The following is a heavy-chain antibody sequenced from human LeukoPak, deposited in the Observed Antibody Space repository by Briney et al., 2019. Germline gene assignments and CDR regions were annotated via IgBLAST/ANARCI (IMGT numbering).Heavy chain of an antibody. CDR2: ISGSGGST. CDR3: AKGGRGTTVTYDY. V-gene: IGHV3-23*01. D-gene: IGHD4-17*01. CDR1: GFTFRSYA. J-gene: IGHJ4*02. Sequence: GGSLGLSCAASGFTFRSYAMSWVRQAPGKGLEWVSAISGSGGSTYYADSVKGRFTISRDNSKNTLYLQMNSLRAEDTAVYYCAKGGRGTTVTYDYWGQGTLVTVSS.